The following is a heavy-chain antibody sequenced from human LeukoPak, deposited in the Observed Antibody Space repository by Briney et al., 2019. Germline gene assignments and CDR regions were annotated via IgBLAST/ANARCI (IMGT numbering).Heavy chain of an antibody. D-gene: IGHD2-15*01. CDR1: GFTFTTYW. CDR3: ARDWYCSGGSCYSGAFDI. Sequence: GESLRLSCAASGFTFTTYWMSWVRQAPGKGLVWVSRINSDGSSTSYADSVKGRFTISRDNAKNTLYLQMNSLRAEDTAVYYCARDWYCSGGSCYSGAFDIWGQGTMVTVSS. CDR2: INSDGSST. J-gene: IGHJ3*02. V-gene: IGHV3-74*01.